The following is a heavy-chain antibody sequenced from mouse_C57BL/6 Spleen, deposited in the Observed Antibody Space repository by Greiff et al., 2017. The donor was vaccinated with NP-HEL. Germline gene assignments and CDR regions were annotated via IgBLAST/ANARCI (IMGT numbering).Heavy chain of an antibody. CDR3: ASRYSNYEGFAY. Sequence: EVKLMESGPGLVKPSQSLSLTCSVTGYSITSGYYWNWIRQFPGNQLEWMGYIRYDGSNNYNPSLKNRISITRDTSKNQFFLKLNSVTTEDTATYYCASRYSNYEGFAYWGQGTLVTVSA. V-gene: IGHV3-6*01. CDR1: GYSITSGYY. D-gene: IGHD2-5*01. J-gene: IGHJ3*01. CDR2: IRYDGSN.